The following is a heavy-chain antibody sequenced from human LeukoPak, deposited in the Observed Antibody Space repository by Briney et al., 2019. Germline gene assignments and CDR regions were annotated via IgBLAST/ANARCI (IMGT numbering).Heavy chain of an antibody. V-gene: IGHV4-39*07. J-gene: IGHJ4*02. CDR2: IYYSGST. CDR1: GGSISSSSYY. Sequence: SETLSLTCAVSGGSISSSSYYWGWIRQPPGKGLEWIGSIYYSGSTYYNPSLKSRVTISVDTSKNQFSLKLSSVTAADTAVYYCARDPAPYGGNEGGGFDHWGQGTLVTVSS. CDR3: ARDPAPYGGNEGGGFDH. D-gene: IGHD4-23*01.